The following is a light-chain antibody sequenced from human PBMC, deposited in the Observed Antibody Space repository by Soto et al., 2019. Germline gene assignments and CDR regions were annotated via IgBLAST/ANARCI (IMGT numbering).Light chain of an antibody. Sequence: SLLTQPASVSGSPGQSITVSCPRTSSDVGSFNFVSWYQQHPGKAPKVVIYEVTKRPSGVSNRFSGSKSGNTASLTISGLQADDEADYYCCSDAGSSTYVFGTGTKVTVL. CDR3: CSDAGSSTYV. CDR2: EVT. CDR1: SSDVGSFNF. J-gene: IGLJ1*01. V-gene: IGLV2-23*02.